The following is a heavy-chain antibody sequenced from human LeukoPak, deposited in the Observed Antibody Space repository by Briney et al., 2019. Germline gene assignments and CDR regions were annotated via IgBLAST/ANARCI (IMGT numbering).Heavy chain of an antibody. Sequence: ASVKVSCKASGYTFTGYYMHWVRQAPGQGLEWMGRINPNSGSTNYAQKFQGRVTLTRDTSISTAYMELTRLRSDDTAVYYCARSGYSSQNWFDPWGQGTLVTVSS. D-gene: IGHD3-22*01. CDR2: INPNSGST. J-gene: IGHJ5*02. CDR3: ARSGYSSQNWFDP. V-gene: IGHV1-2*06. CDR1: GYTFTGYY.